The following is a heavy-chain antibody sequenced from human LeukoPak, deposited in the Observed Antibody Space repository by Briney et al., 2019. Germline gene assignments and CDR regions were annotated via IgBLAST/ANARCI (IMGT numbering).Heavy chain of an antibody. Sequence: GALVKVSCKASGYAFTSYYMHWVRQAPGQGLEWMGIINPSGGSTSYAQKFQGRVTMTRDTSTSTVYMELSSLRSEDTAVYYCARGPSLWFGELLGLLWYWGQGTLVTVSS. D-gene: IGHD3-10*01. CDR1: GYAFTSYY. J-gene: IGHJ4*02. V-gene: IGHV1-46*01. CDR2: INPSGGST. CDR3: ARGPSLWFGELLGLLWY.